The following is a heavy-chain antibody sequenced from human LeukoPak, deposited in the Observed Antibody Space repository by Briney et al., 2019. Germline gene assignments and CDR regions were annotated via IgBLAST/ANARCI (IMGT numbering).Heavy chain of an antibody. CDR1: GFTFSSYA. CDR3: ASQIVVVPAAIAV. J-gene: IGHJ6*04. CDR2: ISGSGGST. D-gene: IGHD2-2*02. Sequence: GGSLRLSCAASGFTFSSYAMSWVRQAPGRGLEWVSAISGSGGSTYYADSVKGRFTISRDNSKNTLYLQMNSLRAEDTAVYYCASQIVVVPAAIAVWGKGTTVTVSS. V-gene: IGHV3-23*01.